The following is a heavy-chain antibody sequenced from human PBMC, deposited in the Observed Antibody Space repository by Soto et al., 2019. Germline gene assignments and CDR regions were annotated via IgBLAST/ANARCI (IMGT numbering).Heavy chain of an antibody. CDR2: IYKSATT. Sequence: SETLSLTCSVSGDSISNLDYFWAWIRQPPGQALEYIGYIYKSATTYYNPSFESRVAIPVDTSKSQFSLNVTSVTAADTAVYFCARGRYCLTGRCFPNWFDSWGQGALVTVSS. CDR3: ARGRYCLTGRCFPNWFDS. CDR1: GDSISNLDYF. J-gene: IGHJ5*01. V-gene: IGHV4-30-4*01. D-gene: IGHD7-27*01.